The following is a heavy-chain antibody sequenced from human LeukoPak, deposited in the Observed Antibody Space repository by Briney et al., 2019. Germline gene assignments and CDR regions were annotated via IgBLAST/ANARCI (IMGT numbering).Heavy chain of an antibody. CDR3: ARGPASIVPRPPWFDP. CDR1: GFVFSTYG. CDR2: IWDDGSNE. V-gene: IGHV3-33*01. Sequence: GGSLRLSCAASGFVFSTYGMHWVRQAPGKGLEWVAVIWDDGSNEYYVDSVRGRFTISRDNAKNSLFLHMNSLRAQDTAVYYCARGPASIVPRPPWFDPWGQATLVTVSS. D-gene: IGHD6-6*01. J-gene: IGHJ5*02.